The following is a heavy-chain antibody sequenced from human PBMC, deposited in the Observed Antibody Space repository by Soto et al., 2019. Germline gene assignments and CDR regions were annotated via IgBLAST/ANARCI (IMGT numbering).Heavy chain of an antibody. CDR1: GGTFSSYA. Sequence: QVQLVQSGAEVKKPGSSVKVSCKASGGTFSSYAISWVRQAPGQGLEWMGGILPIFGTANYAQKFQGRVTITADESTSTAYMRLSSMRSEDTALYYCGGVRTRYSYSGMDVWVQGNTVTVSS. V-gene: IGHV1-69*12. CDR3: GGVRTRYSYSGMDV. CDR2: ILPIFGTA. J-gene: IGHJ6*02. D-gene: IGHD3-10*01.